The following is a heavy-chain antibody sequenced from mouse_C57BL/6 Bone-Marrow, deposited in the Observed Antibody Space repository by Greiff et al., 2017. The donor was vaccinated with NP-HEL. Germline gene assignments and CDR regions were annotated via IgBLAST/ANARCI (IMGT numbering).Heavy chain of an antibody. J-gene: IGHJ2*01. CDR2: IHPNSGST. CDR3: ARRPFDGYYFDY. V-gene: IGHV1-64*01. Sequence: QVQLKQPGAELVKPGASVKLSCKASGYTFTSYWMHWVKQRPGQGLEWIGMIHPNSGSTNYNEKFKSKATLTVDKSSSTAYMQLSSLTSEDSAVYYCARRPFDGYYFDYWGQGTTLTVSS. CDR1: GYTFTSYW. D-gene: IGHD2-3*01.